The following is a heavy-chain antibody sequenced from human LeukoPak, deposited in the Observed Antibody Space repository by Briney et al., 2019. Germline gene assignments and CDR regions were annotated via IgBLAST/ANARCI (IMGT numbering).Heavy chain of an antibody. J-gene: IGHJ4*02. D-gene: IGHD7-27*01. CDR2: INPDTGGT. Sequence: ASVKVSCKASGYTFTGYYMHWVRQAPGQGLEWMGWINPDTGGTSFAQNFQGRVTMTRDTSVSTAYMELSSLRSDDTAVYYCARGPSTGDFDFWGQGTLVTVSS. V-gene: IGHV1-2*02. CDR3: ARGPSTGDFDF. CDR1: GYTFTGYY.